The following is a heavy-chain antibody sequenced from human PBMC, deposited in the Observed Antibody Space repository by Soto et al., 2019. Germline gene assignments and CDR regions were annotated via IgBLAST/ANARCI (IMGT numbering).Heavy chain of an antibody. J-gene: IGHJ6*02. D-gene: IGHD1-26*01. CDR1: GGTFSSYA. Sequence: QVQLVQSGAEVKKPGSSVKVSCKASGGTFSSYAISWVRQAPGQGLEWMGGIIPIFGTANYAQKFQGRVTSTADESPSTAYMELSSLRSEDTAVYYCARDLGGVEGAWYYYGMDVWGQGTTVTVSS. V-gene: IGHV1-69*12. CDR3: ARDLGGVEGAWYYYGMDV. CDR2: IIPIFGTA.